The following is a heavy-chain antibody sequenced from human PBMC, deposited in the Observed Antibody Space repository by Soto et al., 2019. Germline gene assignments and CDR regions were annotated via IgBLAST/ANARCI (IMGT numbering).Heavy chain of an antibody. V-gene: IGHV4-30-4*01. J-gene: IGHJ4*02. Sequence: PSETLSLTCTVSGGSISSGDYFWSWIRQPPGKGLEWIGYIYYSGSTYYNPSLKSRVTISVDTSKNQFSLKLSSVTAADTAVYYCARQPDSGYDYIYFDYWGQGTLVTVSS. CDR3: ARQPDSGYDYIYFDY. CDR2: IYYSGST. CDR1: GGSISSGDYF. D-gene: IGHD5-12*01.